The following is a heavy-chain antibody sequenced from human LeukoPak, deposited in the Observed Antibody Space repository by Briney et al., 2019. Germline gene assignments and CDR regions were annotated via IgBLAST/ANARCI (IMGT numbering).Heavy chain of an antibody. CDR3: AKDREGYYYDSSGYPDY. J-gene: IGHJ4*02. CDR2: ISGSGGST. D-gene: IGHD3-22*01. V-gene: IGHV3-23*01. Sequence: GGSLRLSCAASGFTFSRYAMSWVPQAPGKGLEWVSAISGSGGSTYYADSAKGRFTISRDNSKNTLYLQMNSLRAEDTAVYYCAKDREGYYYDSSGYPDYWGQGTLVTVSS. CDR1: GFTFSRYA.